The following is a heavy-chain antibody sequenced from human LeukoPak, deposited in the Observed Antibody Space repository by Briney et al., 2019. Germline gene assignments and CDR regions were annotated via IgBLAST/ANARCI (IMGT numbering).Heavy chain of an antibody. CDR1: GFTFDDYG. Sequence: GGSLRLSCAASGFTFDDYGMSWVRQAPGKGLEWVSDINWNGGSTGYADSVKGRFTISRDNAKNSLYLQMNSLRAEDTALYYCARRDIVVVPAAIFGAFDIWGQGTMVTVSS. CDR3: ARRDIVVVPAAIFGAFDI. CDR2: INWNGGST. V-gene: IGHV3-20*04. J-gene: IGHJ3*02. D-gene: IGHD2-2*02.